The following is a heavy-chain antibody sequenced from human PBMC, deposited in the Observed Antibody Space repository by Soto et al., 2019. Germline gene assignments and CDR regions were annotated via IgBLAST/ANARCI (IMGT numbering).Heavy chain of an antibody. D-gene: IGHD3-3*01. Sequence: QVQLVQSGSELKKPGASVKVSCKASGYTFTSYAMNWVRQAPGQGLEWMGWINTNTGNPTYAQGFTGRFVFSLDTSVSTAYLQICSLEAEDTAVYYCARGDAGYDFWSGYPPMGQQLGGVDYWGQGTLVTVSS. J-gene: IGHJ4*02. CDR2: INTNTGNP. CDR1: GYTFTSYA. CDR3: ARGDAGYDFWSGYPPMGQQLGGVDY. V-gene: IGHV7-4-1*01.